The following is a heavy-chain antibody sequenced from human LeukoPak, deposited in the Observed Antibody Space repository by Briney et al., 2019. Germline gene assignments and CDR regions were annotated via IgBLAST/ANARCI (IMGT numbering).Heavy chain of an antibody. CDR2: ISSSGSTI. CDR3: ARDRIRVAATHYYMDV. Sequence: GGSLRLSCAASGFTFSDYYMSWIRQAPGKGLEWVSYISSSGSTIYYADSVKGRFTISRDNAKNSLYLQMNSLRAEDTAMYYCARDRIRVAATHYYMDVWGKGTTVTVSS. V-gene: IGHV3-11*04. J-gene: IGHJ6*03. CDR1: GFTFSDYY. D-gene: IGHD6-13*01.